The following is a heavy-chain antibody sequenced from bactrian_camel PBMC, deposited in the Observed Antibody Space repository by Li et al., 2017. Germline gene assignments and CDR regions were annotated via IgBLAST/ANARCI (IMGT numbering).Heavy chain of an antibody. V-gene: IGHV3S55*01. D-gene: IGHD7*01. Sequence: QLVESGGGSVQAGGSLRLTCTNSGDTGCYDMSWYRQAPGKEREFVSVVDDDGSPTYADSVKGRFTTSEDNPKNTWYLQMNSLKVEDTGMYYCAHGGKWREWARDDECTYAQLGRGTQVTVS. CDR1: GDTGCYD. CDR2: VDDDGSP. J-gene: IGHJ4*01.